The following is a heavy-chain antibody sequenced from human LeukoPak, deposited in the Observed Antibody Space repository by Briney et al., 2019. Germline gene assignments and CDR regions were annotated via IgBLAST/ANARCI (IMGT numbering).Heavy chain of an antibody. CDR2: IYTSGST. CDR1: GGSISSGSYY. J-gene: IGHJ4*02. D-gene: IGHD3-3*01. CDR3: ARAPYYDFWSGFDY. Sequence: ASETLSLTCTVSGGSISSGSYYWSWIQQPAGKGLEWIGRIYTSGSTNYNPSLKSRVTISVDTSKNQFSLKLSSVTAADTAVYYCARAPYYDFWSGFDYWGQGTLVTVSS. V-gene: IGHV4-61*02.